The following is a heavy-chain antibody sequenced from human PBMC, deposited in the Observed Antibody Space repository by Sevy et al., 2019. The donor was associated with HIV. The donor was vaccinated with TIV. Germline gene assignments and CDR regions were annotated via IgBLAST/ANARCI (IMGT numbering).Heavy chain of an antibody. D-gene: IGHD2-2*01. V-gene: IGHV1-2*02. J-gene: IGHJ4*02. CDR3: ARERVPAAYFDY. Sequence: ASVKVSCKASGYTFTGYYMHWVRQAPGQGLEWVGWNNPNSGGTNYAQKFQGRVTMTRDTSISTAYMELSRLRSDDTAVYYCARERVPAAYFDYWGQGTLVTVSS. CDR2: NNPNSGGT. CDR1: GYTFTGYY.